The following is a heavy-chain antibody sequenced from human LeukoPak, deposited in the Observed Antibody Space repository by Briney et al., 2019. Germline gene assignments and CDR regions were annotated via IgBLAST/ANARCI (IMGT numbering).Heavy chain of an antibody. CDR2: IKLYGSEN. D-gene: IGHD3-9*01. CDR1: RFTLSSYW. V-gene: IGHV3-7*01. CDR3: ARFPERYYFDY. J-gene: IGHJ4*02. Sequence: GGSLRLSCAPSRFTLSSYWMSGVPDAPERGLEGVANIKLYGSENNYVDSLKGQFTISRDNAKNSLYLQMNNLRAEDTAVYYCARFPERYYFDYWGQGTLVTVSS.